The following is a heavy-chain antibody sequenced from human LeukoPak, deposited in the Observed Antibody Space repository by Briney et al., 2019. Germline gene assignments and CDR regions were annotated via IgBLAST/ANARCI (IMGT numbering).Heavy chain of an antibody. CDR3: AKELSSSSGWFYCYGMDV. D-gene: IGHD6-19*01. CDR1: GFTFSSYA. V-gene: IGHV3-23*01. CDR2: ISGSGGST. J-gene: IGHJ6*02. Sequence: GGSLRLSCAASGFTFSSYAMSWVRQAPGKGLEWVSAISGSGGSTYYADSVKGRFTISRDNSKNTLYLQMNSLRAEDTAVYYCAKELSSSSGWFYCYGMDVWGQGTTVTVSS.